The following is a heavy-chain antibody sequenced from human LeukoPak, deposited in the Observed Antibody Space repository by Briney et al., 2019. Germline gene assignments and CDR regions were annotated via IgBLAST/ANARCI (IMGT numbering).Heavy chain of an antibody. V-gene: IGHV4-4*02. Sequence: KSGGSLRLSCMVSGFTLSSYGMSWVRRPPGKGLEWIGEIYHSGSTNYNPSLKSRVTISVDKSKNQFSLKLSSVTAADTAVYYCARFSWGYSMTRRRNYYMDVWGKGTTVTVSS. J-gene: IGHJ6*03. D-gene: IGHD2-21*01. CDR3: ARFSWGYSMTRRRNYYMDV. CDR2: IYHSGST. CDR1: GFTLSSYG.